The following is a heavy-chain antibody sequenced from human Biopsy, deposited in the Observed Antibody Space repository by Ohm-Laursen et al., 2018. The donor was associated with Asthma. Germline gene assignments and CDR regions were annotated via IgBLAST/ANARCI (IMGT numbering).Heavy chain of an antibody. D-gene: IGHD1-1*01. Sequence: SLRLSCSASGFSFSNFAIHWVRQAPGKGLEWVGVISKDASTQDYADSVKGRFTMARDNSKNTLDLQMNSLREEDTAVYYCVRGGTDDAFDIWGQGTVASVSS. CDR3: VRGGTDDAFDI. J-gene: IGHJ3*02. CDR1: GFSFSNFA. V-gene: IGHV3-30*01. CDR2: ISKDASTQ.